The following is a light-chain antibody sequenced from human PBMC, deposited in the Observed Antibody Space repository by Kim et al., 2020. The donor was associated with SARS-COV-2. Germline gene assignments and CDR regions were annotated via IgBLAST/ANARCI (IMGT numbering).Light chain of an antibody. CDR2: GAS. J-gene: IGKJ1*01. CDR1: RSVSSSY. CDR3: QQYGSSQWT. V-gene: IGKV3-20*01. Sequence: SPGERATLSCRASRSVSSSYLAWYQQKPGQAPRLLIYGASSRATGIPDRFSGSGSGTDFTLTISRLEPEDFAVYYCQQYGSSQWTFGQGTKVDIK.